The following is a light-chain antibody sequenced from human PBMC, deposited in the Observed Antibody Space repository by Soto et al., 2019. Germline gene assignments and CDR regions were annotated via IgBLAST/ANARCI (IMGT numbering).Light chain of an antibody. Sequence: EIVLTQSPGTLSLSPGERATLSCRASQSVSSSYLVWYQQKPGQAPRLLIYGASSRATGIPDRFSGSGSGTDFTLTISRLEPEDFAGYYCQQYGSSPYTFGQGTKLEIK. CDR2: GAS. J-gene: IGKJ2*01. CDR3: QQYGSSPYT. V-gene: IGKV3-20*01. CDR1: QSVSSSY.